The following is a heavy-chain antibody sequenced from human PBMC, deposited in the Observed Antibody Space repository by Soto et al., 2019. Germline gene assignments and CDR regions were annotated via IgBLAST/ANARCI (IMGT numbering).Heavy chain of an antibody. Sequence: QVQLVESGGGVVQPGRSLRLSCAASGFSISRSAMHWVRQAPGKGLEWVAVIAYDGSNRWYADSAKGRFTISRDNSKNTVYLQMSSLGGEDTDVYYCARDLQAGTDNVNWFAPWGQGTLVTVSS. D-gene: IGHD1-1*01. CDR3: ARDLQAGTDNVNWFAP. CDR1: GFSISRSA. V-gene: IGHV3-30*04. J-gene: IGHJ5*02. CDR2: IAYDGSNR.